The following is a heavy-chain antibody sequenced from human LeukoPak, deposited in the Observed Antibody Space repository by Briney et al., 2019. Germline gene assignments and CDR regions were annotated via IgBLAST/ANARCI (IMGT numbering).Heavy chain of an antibody. Sequence: ASVKVSCKASGYTFTGYYMHWVRQAPGQGLEWMGWINPNSGGTNYAQKFQGRVTMARDTSISTAYMELSRLRSDDTAVYYCARHWPSGWPLPETTWGQGTLVTVSS. J-gene: IGHJ5*02. CDR3: ARHWPSGWPLPETT. CDR1: GYTFTGYY. V-gene: IGHV1-2*02. CDR2: INPNSGGT. D-gene: IGHD6-19*01.